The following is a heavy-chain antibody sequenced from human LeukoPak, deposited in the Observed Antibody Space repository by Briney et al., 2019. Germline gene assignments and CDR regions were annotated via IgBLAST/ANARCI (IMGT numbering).Heavy chain of an antibody. D-gene: IGHD2-2*01. CDR3: AKVFCTSISCPFDY. Sequence: GGSLRLSCAASGFPLSNYAMSWVRQTPGKGLEWLSAFSGSGGSTYYEDAVKGRFTISRDNSKNKLYLQMKSMRAEDTAVYYCAKVFCTSISCPFDYWGQGTLVTVSS. CDR2: FSGSGGST. CDR1: GFPLSNYA. J-gene: IGHJ4*02. V-gene: IGHV3-23*01.